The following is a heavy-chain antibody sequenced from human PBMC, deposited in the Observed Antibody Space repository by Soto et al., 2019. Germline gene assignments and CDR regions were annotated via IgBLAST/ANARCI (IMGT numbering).Heavy chain of an antibody. V-gene: IGHV4-34*01. D-gene: IGHD3-10*01. CDR3: ARVRYYGSGRYYNWSRWFDP. CDR2: INHSGST. J-gene: IGHJ5*02. Sequence: PSDTLSLTCAVYGGSFSGYYWGWIRQPPGKGLEWIGEINHSGSTNYNPSLKSRVTISVDTSKNQFSLKLSSVTAADTAVYYCARVRYYGSGRYYNWSRWFDPWGQGILVSVSS. CDR1: GGSFSGYY.